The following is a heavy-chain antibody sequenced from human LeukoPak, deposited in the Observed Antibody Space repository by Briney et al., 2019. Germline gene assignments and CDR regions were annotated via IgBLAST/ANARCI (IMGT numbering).Heavy chain of an antibody. CDR1: GFTFNNYA. Sequence: HAGGSLRLSCAASGFTFNNYAMSWVRQAPGEGLEWVSAITGSGDDTYHADSVKGRFTISRDNSKNTLYLQMNSLRVEDTAVYYCAKGSRSSRPYYFDFWGQEIRVTVSS. CDR2: ITGSGDDT. CDR3: AKGSRSSRPYYFDF. D-gene: IGHD3-10*01. V-gene: IGHV3-23*01. J-gene: IGHJ4*02.